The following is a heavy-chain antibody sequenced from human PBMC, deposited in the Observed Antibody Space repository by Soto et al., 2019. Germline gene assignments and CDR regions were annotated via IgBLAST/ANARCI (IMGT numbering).Heavy chain of an antibody. CDR1: GFTFDDYA. CDR3: AKDATRITMVRGVTDY. V-gene: IGHV3-9*01. J-gene: IGHJ4*02. CDR2: ISWNSGSI. Sequence: GGSLRLSCAASGFTFDDYAMHWVRQAPGKGLEWVSGISWNSGSIGYADSVKGRFTISRDNAKNSLYLQMNSLRAEDTALYYCAKDATRITMVRGVTDYWGQGTLVTVSS. D-gene: IGHD3-10*01.